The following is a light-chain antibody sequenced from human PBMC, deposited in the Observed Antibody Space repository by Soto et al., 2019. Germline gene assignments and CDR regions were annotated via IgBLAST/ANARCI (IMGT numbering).Light chain of an antibody. J-gene: IGKJ2*01. V-gene: IGKV3-11*01. CDR3: QQRSNWHPYT. CDR1: QSVSSY. Sequence: EIVLTQSPATLSLSPGVRATLSCRASQSVSSYLAWYQQKPGQAPRLLIYDASNRATGILARFSGSGSGTDFTLTIRSLEHEDFAVYYCQQRSNWHPYTFGQGTKLEI. CDR2: DAS.